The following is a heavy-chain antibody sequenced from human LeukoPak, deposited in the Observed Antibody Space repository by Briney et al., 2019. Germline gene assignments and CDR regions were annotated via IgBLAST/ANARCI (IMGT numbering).Heavy chain of an antibody. V-gene: IGHV1-69*04. CDR3: ARVRPDRETYYSYGYYGY. J-gene: IGHJ4*02. D-gene: IGHD5-18*01. CDR1: GYTFTGYY. Sequence: GASVKVSCKASGYTFTGYYMHWVRQAPGQGLEWMGRIIPILGIANYAQKFQGRVTITADKSTSTAYMELSRLRSDDTAVYYCARVRPDRETYYSYGYYGYWGQGTLVTVSS. CDR2: IIPILGIA.